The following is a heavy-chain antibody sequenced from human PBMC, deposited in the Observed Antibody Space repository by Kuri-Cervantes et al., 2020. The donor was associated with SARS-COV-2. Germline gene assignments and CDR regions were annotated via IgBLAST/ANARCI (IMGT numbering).Heavy chain of an antibody. V-gene: IGHV3-23*01. CDR1: GFTSSSYA. CDR2: SSSSTI. Sequence: GESLKISCAASGFTSSSYAMSWVRQATGKGLEWVSASSSSTIYYADSVKGRFTISRDNSKNTLYLQMNSLRAEDTAVYYCARGPGVLPTIFGANSGQGTLVTVSS. CDR3: ARGPGVLPTIFGAN. J-gene: IGHJ4*02. D-gene: IGHD3-3*01.